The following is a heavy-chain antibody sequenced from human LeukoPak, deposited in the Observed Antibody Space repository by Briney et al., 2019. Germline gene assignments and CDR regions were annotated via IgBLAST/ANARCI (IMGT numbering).Heavy chain of an antibody. Sequence: SETLSLTCTVSGGSISSYYWSWIRQPPGKGLEWIGYIYYSGSTNYNPSLKSRVTISVDTSKNQFSLKLSSVTAADTAVYYCARVAVLIPYYYDSSGYSNWFDPWGQGTLVTVSS. V-gene: IGHV4-59*01. CDR3: ARVAVLIPYYYDSSGYSNWFDP. CDR1: GGSISSYY. CDR2: IYYSGST. J-gene: IGHJ5*02. D-gene: IGHD3-22*01.